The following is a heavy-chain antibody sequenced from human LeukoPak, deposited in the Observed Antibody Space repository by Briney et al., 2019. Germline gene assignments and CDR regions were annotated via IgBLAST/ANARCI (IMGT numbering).Heavy chain of an antibody. J-gene: IGHJ6*03. Sequence: SVKVSCKASGGTFSSYAISWVRQAPGQGLEWMGGIIPIFCTSNYAQKFQGRVTITADESTSTAYMELSSLRSEDTAVYYCARGRTIFGVVNYYYYYMDVWGKGTTVTVSS. CDR3: ARGRTIFGVVNYYYYYMDV. D-gene: IGHD3-3*01. CDR2: IIPIFCTS. V-gene: IGHV1-69*13. CDR1: GGTFSSYA.